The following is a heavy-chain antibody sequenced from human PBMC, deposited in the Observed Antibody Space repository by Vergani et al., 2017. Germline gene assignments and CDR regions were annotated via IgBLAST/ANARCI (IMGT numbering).Heavy chain of an antibody. V-gene: IGHV3-30*18. CDR2: ISYDGSNK. J-gene: IGHJ3*02. Sequence: QVQLVESGGGVVQPGRSLRLSCAASGFTFSSYGMHWVRQAPGKGLEWVAVISYDGSNKYYADSVKGRFTISRDNSKNTLYLQMNSLRAEDTAVYYCAKDLGDYVWGSSNADAFDIWGQGTMVTVSS. CDR3: AKDLGDYVWGSSNADAFDI. D-gene: IGHD3-16*01. CDR1: GFTFSSYG.